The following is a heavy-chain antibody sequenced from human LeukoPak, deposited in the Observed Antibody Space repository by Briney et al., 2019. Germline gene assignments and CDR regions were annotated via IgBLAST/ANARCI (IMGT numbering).Heavy chain of an antibody. D-gene: IGHD1-26*01. CDR3: ASGIVGATSNYYYYYMDV. J-gene: IGHJ6*03. CDR1: GGSFSGYY. Sequence: KPSETLSLTCAVYGGSFSGYYWSWIRQPPGKGLEWIGEINHSGSTNYNPSLKSRVTISVDTSKNQFSLKLSSVTAADTAAYYCASGIVGATSNYYYYYMDVWGKGTTVTVSS. CDR2: INHSGST. V-gene: IGHV4-34*01.